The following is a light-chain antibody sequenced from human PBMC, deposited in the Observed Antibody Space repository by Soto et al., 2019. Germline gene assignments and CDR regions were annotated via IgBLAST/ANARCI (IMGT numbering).Light chain of an antibody. CDR1: SSDVGGYNY. CDR2: DVI. Sequence: QSVLTQPPSASGSPGQSVTISCTGTSSDVGGYNYVSWYQQHPGKAPKLMIYDVIKRPSGVPDRFSGSKSGNTASLTVSGLQAEDEADYYCSSYAGSNNLVFGGGTKLTVL. CDR3: SSYAGSNNLV. V-gene: IGLV2-8*01. J-gene: IGLJ3*02.